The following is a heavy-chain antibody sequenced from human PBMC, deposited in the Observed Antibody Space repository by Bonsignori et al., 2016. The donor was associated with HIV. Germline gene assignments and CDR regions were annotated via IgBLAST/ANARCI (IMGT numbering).Heavy chain of an antibody. D-gene: IGHD3-10*01. CDR1: GYSLTELS. V-gene: IGHV1-24*01. CDR2: FDPLHGEQ. J-gene: IGHJ4*01. Sequence: QVQVVQSGAEVKKPGASVKVSCKVSGYSLTELSIHWVRQTPGQGLDWIGCFDPLHGEQILAQKFQGRVTVTGGTATDTAYMEVSSLRSEDTAVYYCSTSSAGIRVRGVLNDNWG. CDR3: STSSAGIRVRGVLNDN.